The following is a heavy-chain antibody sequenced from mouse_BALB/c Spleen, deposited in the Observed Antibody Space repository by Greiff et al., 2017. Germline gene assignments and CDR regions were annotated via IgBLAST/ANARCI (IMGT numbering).Heavy chain of an antibody. V-gene: IGHV2-9*02. CDR1: GFSLTSYG. CDR2: IWAGGST. J-gene: IGHJ4*01. CDR3: AREGVQSAMDY. Sequence: VNVVESGPGLVAPSQSLSISCTVSGFSLTSYGVHWVRQPPGKGLEWLGVIWAGGSTNYISALMSRLSISKDNSKSQVFLKMNSLQTDDTAMYYCAREGVQSAMDYWGQGTSVTVSS.